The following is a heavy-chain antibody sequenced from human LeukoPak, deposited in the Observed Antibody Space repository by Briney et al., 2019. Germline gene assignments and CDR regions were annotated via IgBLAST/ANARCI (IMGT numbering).Heavy chain of an antibody. J-gene: IGHJ4*02. D-gene: IGHD3-22*01. V-gene: IGHV6-1*01. CDR2: TYYRSKWYN. CDR1: GDSVSSNSAA. Sequence: SQTLSLTCAISGDSVSSNSAAWNWIRQSPSRGLEWLGRTYYRSKWYNDYAVSVKSRITINPDTSKNQFSLKLSSVTAADTAVYYCARDRDSSGYFYVSAYDSWGQGTLVTVSS. CDR3: ARDRDSSGYFYVSAYDS.